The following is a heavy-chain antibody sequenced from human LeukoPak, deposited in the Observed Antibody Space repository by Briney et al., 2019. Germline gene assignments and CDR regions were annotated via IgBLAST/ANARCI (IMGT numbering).Heavy chain of an antibody. CDR3: AKADGGSFDY. V-gene: IGHV3-9*01. Sequence: SLRLSCAASGFTFDDYAMHWVRQAPGKGLEWVSGISWNSGSIGFADSVKGRFTISRDNAKNSLYLQMNSLRAEDTALYYCAKADGGSFDYWGQGTLVTVSS. J-gene: IGHJ4*02. CDR1: GFTFDDYA. CDR2: ISWNSGSI.